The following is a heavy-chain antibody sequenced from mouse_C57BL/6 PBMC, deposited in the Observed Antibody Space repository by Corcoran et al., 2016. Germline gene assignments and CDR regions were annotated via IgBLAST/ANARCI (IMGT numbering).Heavy chain of an antibody. CDR1: GYTFTDYY. CDR3: AREKRWGYFDV. CDR2: INPNNGGT. V-gene: IGHV1-26*01. Sequence: EVQLQQSGPELVKPGASVKISCKASGYTFTDYYMNWVKQSHGKSLEWIGDINPNNGGTSYNQKFKGKATLTVDKSSSTAYMELRSLTSEDSAVYYCAREKRWGYFDVWGTGTTVTVSS. D-gene: IGHD1-1*02. J-gene: IGHJ1*03.